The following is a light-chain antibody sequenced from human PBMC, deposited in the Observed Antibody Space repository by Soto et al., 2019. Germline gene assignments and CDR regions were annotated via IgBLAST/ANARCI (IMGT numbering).Light chain of an antibody. J-gene: IGKJ4*01. CDR1: QSISSW. V-gene: IGKV1-5*01. CDR2: DAT. CDR3: QQYNTDPLT. Sequence: DIQMTQSPSTLSASVGDRVTITCRASQSISSWLAWYQQKPGKAPKLLIYDATMLESGVPSRFRGFGSGTEFTLTITTLQPDDFATYYCQQYNTDPLTFGGGSKVEIK.